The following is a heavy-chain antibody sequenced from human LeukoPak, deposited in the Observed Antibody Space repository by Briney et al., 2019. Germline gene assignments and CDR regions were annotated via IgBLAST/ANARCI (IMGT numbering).Heavy chain of an antibody. CDR2: ISAYNGNT. V-gene: IGHV1-18*01. D-gene: IGHD3-10*01. J-gene: IGHJ5*02. CDR1: GYTFTSYG. Sequence: GASVKVSCEASGYTFTSYGISWVRQAAGQGLEWMGWISAYNGNTNYAHKLQGRVTMTTDTSTSTAYMELRSLRSDDTAVSYCARGIGEIMYNWFDPWGQGTLVTVSS. CDR3: ARGIGEIMYNWFDP.